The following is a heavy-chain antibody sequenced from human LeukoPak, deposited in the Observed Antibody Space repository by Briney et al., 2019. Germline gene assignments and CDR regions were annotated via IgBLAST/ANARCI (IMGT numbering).Heavy chain of an antibody. CDR1: GFIVSSNY. Sequence: GGSLRLSCAASGFIVSSNYMSWVRQAPGKGLEWVSIIYSDGTTYYADSVKDRFTISRDNSKNTLYLQLNSLRAEDTAVYYCAKGPLGYCSGGSCYIDYWGQGTLVTVSS. J-gene: IGHJ4*02. CDR2: IYSDGTT. D-gene: IGHD2-15*01. V-gene: IGHV3-53*01. CDR3: AKGPLGYCSGGSCYIDY.